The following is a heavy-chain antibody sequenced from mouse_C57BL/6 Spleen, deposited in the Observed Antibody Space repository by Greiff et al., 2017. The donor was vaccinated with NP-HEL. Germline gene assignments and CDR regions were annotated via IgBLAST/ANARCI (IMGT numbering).Heavy chain of an antibody. CDR2: IWPGGGT. J-gene: IGHJ4*01. V-gene: IGHV2-9-1*01. Sequence: VKLMESGPGLVAPSQSLSITCTVSGFSLTSYAISWVRQPPGKGLEWLGVIWPGGGTNYNSALKSRLSISKDNSKSQVFLKMNSLQTDDTARYYCARNGNYAMDYWGQGTSVTVSS. CDR3: ARNGNYAMDY. D-gene: IGHD1-1*02. CDR1: GFSLTSYA.